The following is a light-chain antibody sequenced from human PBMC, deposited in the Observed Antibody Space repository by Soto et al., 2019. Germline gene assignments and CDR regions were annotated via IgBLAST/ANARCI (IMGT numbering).Light chain of an antibody. CDR2: GAS. CDR3: QQYAASPRT. CDR1: QSVNNNY. V-gene: IGKV3-20*01. J-gene: IGKJ1*01. Sequence: EIVLTQSPGTLSLSPRERATLSCRASQSVNNNYLAWYQHKPGQPPRLLIYGASSRAPGIPDRFSGSGSGTDFTLTICRLEPEDFAVYYCQQYAASPRTFGQGTQVEVK.